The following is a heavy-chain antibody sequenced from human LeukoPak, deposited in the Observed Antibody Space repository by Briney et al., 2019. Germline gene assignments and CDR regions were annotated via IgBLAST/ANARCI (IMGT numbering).Heavy chain of an antibody. Sequence: ASVKVSCKASGYTSTAYYVHWLRQAPGQGLEWVGWINPNTGGTDYAQGFRARVTFTADTSIGTAYMEVSRLKSDDTAMFYCAIRPANSVSDGFYWGQGTLVTVSS. V-gene: IGHV1-2*02. D-gene: IGHD3-16*01. J-gene: IGHJ4*02. CDR3: AIRPANSVSDGFY. CDR2: INPNTGGT. CDR1: GYTSTAYY.